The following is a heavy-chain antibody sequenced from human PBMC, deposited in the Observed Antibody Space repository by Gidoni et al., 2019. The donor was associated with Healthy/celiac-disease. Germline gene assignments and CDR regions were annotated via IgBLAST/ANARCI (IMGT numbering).Heavy chain of an antibody. J-gene: IGHJ5*02. CDR2: IIPSFGTA. Sequence: QVQLVQSGAEVKKPGSSVKVSCKVSGGTFRSYAISWVRQAPGQGLEWMGGIIPSFGTANYAQKFQGRVTITADKSTSTAYMELSSLRSEDTAVYYCARDLGTIFGVVIIYNWFDPWGQGTLVTVSS. V-gene: IGHV1-69*06. CDR3: ARDLGTIFGVVIIYNWFDP. CDR1: GGTFRSYA. D-gene: IGHD3-3*01.